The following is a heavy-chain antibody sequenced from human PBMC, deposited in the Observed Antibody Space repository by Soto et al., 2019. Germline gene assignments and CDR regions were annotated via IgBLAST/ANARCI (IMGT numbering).Heavy chain of an antibody. CDR3: ARVRSGPRTYYFDY. V-gene: IGHV4-59*01. CDR1: GGSISSYY. Sequence: SETLSLTCTVSGGSISSYYWSWIRQPPGKGLEWIGYIYYSGSNNYNPSLKSRVTISVDTSKNQFSLKLSSVTAADTAVYYCARVRSGPRTYYFDYCGQGTLVTVSS. J-gene: IGHJ4*02. D-gene: IGHD3-3*01. CDR2: IYYSGSN.